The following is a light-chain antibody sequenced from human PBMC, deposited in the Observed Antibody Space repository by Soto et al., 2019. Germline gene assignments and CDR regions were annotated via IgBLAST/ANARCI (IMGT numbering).Light chain of an antibody. Sequence: SYELTQSSSVSVSAGQTARITCSGDVLAKNHARWLQQKPGQAPVVLLYKDSERPPGIPERFSGSSSGSIVTLTISGAQIDDEADYYCYWTDDNNWVFGGGTKLTV. CDR3: YWTDDNNWV. CDR2: KDS. J-gene: IGLJ3*02. V-gene: IGLV3-27*01. CDR1: VLAKNH.